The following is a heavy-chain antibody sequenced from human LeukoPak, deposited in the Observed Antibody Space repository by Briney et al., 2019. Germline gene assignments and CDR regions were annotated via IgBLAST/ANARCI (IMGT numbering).Heavy chain of an antibody. CDR2: IDYSGST. CDR3: AREYTLYRSGWFLDY. D-gene: IGHD6-19*01. V-gene: IGHV4-39*07. CDR1: GDSSYNSLYS. Sequence: NPSETLSLTCTVSGDSSYNSLYSWGWIRQPPGKGLEWIGSIDYSGSTHYNPSLKSRATISIDTSKNQFSLNLSSVTAADTAVYYCAREYTLYRSGWFLDYWGQGTLVTVSS. J-gene: IGHJ4*02.